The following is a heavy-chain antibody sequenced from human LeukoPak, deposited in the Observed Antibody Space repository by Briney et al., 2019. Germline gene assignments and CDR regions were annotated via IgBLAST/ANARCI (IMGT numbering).Heavy chain of an antibody. D-gene: IGHD2-21*02. Sequence: GGSLRLSCAASGFIFSPYWMHWVRQVPGKGLVWVSRINSDGSSTSYVDSVKGRFTISRDNAKNALYLQMNSLRAEDTAVYYCAKSNRVTVRPYYYYYMDVWGKGTTVTISS. V-gene: IGHV3-74*01. J-gene: IGHJ6*03. CDR3: AKSNRVTVRPYYYYYMDV. CDR1: GFIFSPYW. CDR2: INSDGSST.